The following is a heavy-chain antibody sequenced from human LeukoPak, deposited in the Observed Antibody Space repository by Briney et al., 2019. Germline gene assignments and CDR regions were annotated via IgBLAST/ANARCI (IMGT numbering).Heavy chain of an antibody. CDR1: GGSISSYY. CDR3: ARHFGAAAGRRPWYFDL. D-gene: IGHD6-13*01. Sequence: SETLSLTCTVSGGSISSYYWSWFRQPPGKGLEWIGYIYYSGSTNYNPSLKSRVTISVDTSKNQFSLKLSSVTAADTAVYYCARHFGAAAGRRPWYFDLWGRGTLVTVSS. J-gene: IGHJ2*01. CDR2: IYYSGST. V-gene: IGHV4-59*08.